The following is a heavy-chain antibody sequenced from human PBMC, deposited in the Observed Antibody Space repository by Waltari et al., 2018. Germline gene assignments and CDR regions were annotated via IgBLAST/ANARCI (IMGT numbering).Heavy chain of an antibody. D-gene: IGHD3-9*01. CDR1: GFTFSSYA. CDR3: AKEMRYGNLYYFDY. Sequence: EVQLLESGGGLVQPGGSLRLSCAASGFTFSSYAMSWVRQAPGKGLEWVSAISGSSGSTYYGGSVKGRFTISRDNSKNTLYLQMNSLRAEDTAVYYCAKEMRYGNLYYFDYWGQGTLVTVSS. CDR2: ISGSSGST. V-gene: IGHV3-23*01. J-gene: IGHJ4*02.